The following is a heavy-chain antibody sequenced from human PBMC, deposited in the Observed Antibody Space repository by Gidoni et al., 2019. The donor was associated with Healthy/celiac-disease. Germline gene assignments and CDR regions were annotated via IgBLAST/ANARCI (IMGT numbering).Heavy chain of an antibody. CDR1: GGTFSSYG. CDR3: AAGIAAAGAFDI. D-gene: IGHD6-13*01. Sequence: QVQRVESGGGVVQPGRSLRRACAAAGGTFSSYGMHGVRQAPGRGLEWVAVISYDGSNTYYADSVTGRFTISSDNSQNTLYLQMNSLRAEDTAVYYCAAGIAAAGAFDIWGQGTMVTVSS. V-gene: IGHV3-30*03. CDR2: ISYDGSNT. J-gene: IGHJ3*02.